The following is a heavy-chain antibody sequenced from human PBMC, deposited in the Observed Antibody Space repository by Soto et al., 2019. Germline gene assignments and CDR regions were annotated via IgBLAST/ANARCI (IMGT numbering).Heavy chain of an antibody. CDR2: IYYSGST. CDR1: GGSISSSSYY. CDR3: ARAYDWGDFDY. J-gene: IGHJ4*02. D-gene: IGHD3-16*01. Sequence: QLQLQESGPGLVKPSETLSLTCTVSGGSISSSSYYWGWIRQPPGKGLEWIGSIYYSGSTYYNPSLKSRVTTSVDTSKNQFSLKLSSVTAADTAVYYCARAYDWGDFDYWGQGTLVTVSS. V-gene: IGHV4-39*01.